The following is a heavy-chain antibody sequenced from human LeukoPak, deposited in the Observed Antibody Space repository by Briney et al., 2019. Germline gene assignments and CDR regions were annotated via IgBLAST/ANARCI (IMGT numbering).Heavy chain of an antibody. D-gene: IGHD1-26*01. V-gene: IGHV3-21*04. J-gene: IGHJ4*02. CDR2: ISGSSGNT. Sequence: GGSLRLSCAASRFAFSSYAMTWVRQAPGKGLEWVSTISGSSGNTYYADSVKGRFTISRDNAKNSLYLQMNSLRAEDTAVYYCARRRDSGSLQHFDYWGQGTLVTVSS. CDR1: RFAFSSYA. CDR3: ARRRDSGSLQHFDY.